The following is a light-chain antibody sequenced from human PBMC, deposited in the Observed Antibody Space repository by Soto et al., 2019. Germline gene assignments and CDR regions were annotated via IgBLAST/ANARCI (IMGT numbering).Light chain of an antibody. J-gene: IGKJ1*01. CDR3: QQYYSYGT. V-gene: IGKV1-5*01. CDR1: QTINKW. Sequence: IQMTQSPSFLSASVGDRVTITCRASQTINKWLAWYQQKPGKAPKLLIYDASSLETGVPLRFSGSGSGTDFTLSISSLQPDDSATYYCQQYYSYGTFGQGTKVDIK. CDR2: DAS.